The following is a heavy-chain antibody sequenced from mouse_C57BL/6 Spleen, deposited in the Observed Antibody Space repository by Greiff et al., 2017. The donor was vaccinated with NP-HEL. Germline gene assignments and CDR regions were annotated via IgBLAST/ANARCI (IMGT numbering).Heavy chain of an antibody. Sequence: EVQLQQSGPELVKPGASVKIPCKASGYTFTDYNMDWVKQSHGKSLEWIGDINPNNGGTIYNQKFKGKATLTVDKSSSTAYMELRSLTSEDTAVYYCARKRVITTVVDSCFDDWGQGTTLTVSS. CDR3: ARKRVITTVVDSCFDD. V-gene: IGHV1-18*01. CDR2: INPNNGGT. CDR1: GYTFTDYN. D-gene: IGHD1-1*01. J-gene: IGHJ2*01.